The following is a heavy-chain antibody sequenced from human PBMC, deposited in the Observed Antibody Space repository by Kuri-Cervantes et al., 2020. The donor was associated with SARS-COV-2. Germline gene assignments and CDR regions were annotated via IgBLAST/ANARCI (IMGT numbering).Heavy chain of an antibody. J-gene: IGHJ4*02. Sequence: SETLSLTWAVSGGSISSSSYYWGWIRQPPGKGLEWIGSIYYSGSTYYNPSLKSRVTISVDTSKNQFSLKLSSVTAADTAVYYCARVPIAGPEYWGQGTLVTVSS. CDR1: GGSISSSSYY. CDR2: IYYSGST. D-gene: IGHD6-13*01. V-gene: IGHV4-39*01. CDR3: ARVPIAGPEY.